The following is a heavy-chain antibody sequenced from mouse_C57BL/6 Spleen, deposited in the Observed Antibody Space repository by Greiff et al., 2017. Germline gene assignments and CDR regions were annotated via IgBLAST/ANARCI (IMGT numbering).Heavy chain of an antibody. D-gene: IGHD1-1*01. CDR1: GYTFTGYW. V-gene: IGHV1-9*01. J-gene: IGHJ3*01. CDR3: GREDGRGHFAY. Sequence: QVQLQQSGAELMKPGASVKLSCKATGYTFTGYWIDWVKQRPGHGLEWIGEIFPGSGSTNYNEKFKGKATFTADTSSNTAYMQLSSLTTEDSAICDCGREDGRGHFAYWGQGTLVTVSA. CDR2: IFPGSGST.